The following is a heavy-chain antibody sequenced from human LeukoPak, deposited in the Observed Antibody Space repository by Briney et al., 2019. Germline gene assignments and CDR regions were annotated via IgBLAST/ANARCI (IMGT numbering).Heavy chain of an antibody. CDR1: GGSFSGYY. CDR3: ARLRGSSWTYYYYYMDV. J-gene: IGHJ6*03. V-gene: IGHV4-34*01. Sequence: SSETLSLTCAVYGGSFSGYYWSWIRQPPGKGLEWIGEINHSGSTNYNPSLKSRVTISVDTSKNQFSLKLSSVTAADTAVYYCARLRGSSWTYYYYYMDVWGKGTTVTISS. CDR2: INHSGST. D-gene: IGHD6-13*01.